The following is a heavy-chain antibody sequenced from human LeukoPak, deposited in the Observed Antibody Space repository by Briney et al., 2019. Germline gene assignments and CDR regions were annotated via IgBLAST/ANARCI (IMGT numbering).Heavy chain of an antibody. CDR1: GYTFTGYY. D-gene: IGHD2-15*01. CDR2: INPNSGGT. Sequence: APVKVSCKTSGYTFTGYYMHWVRQAPGQGLEWMGWINPNSGGTNYAQKFQGRVTMTRDTSISTAYMELSRLRSDDTAVYYCARKGGYNYGMDVWGQGTTVTVSS. CDR3: ARKGGYNYGMDV. J-gene: IGHJ6*02. V-gene: IGHV1-2*02.